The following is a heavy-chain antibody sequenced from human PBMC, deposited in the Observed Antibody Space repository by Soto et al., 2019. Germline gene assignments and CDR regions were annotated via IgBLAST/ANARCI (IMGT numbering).Heavy chain of an antibody. V-gene: IGHV3-30-3*01. J-gene: IGHJ6*01. Sequence: PVGSLRLSCAASGFTFSSYAMHWVRQAPGKGLEWVAVISYDGSNKYYADSVKGRFTISRDNSKNSLYLQMNSLRAEDTAVYYCASEGITFCGDSSDYYYGMQVCCQGNMVTVLS. D-gene: IGHD3-3*01. CDR3: ASEGITFCGDSSDYYYGMQV. CDR2: ISYDGSNK. CDR1: GFTFSSYA.